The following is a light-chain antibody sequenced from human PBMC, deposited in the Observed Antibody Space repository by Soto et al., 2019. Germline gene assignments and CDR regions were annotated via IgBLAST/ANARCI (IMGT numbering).Light chain of an antibody. Sequence: DIQMTQSPSSLSASVGDRVTITCRASQGIHNNLAWYQQKPGEVPKLLIYAASTLQSGVPSRFSGGGSGTDFTLTVNRLQPEDVATYYCQKYDGAPLTFGGGTKVEIE. V-gene: IGKV1-27*01. CDR1: QGIHNN. J-gene: IGKJ4*01. CDR3: QKYDGAPLT. CDR2: AAS.